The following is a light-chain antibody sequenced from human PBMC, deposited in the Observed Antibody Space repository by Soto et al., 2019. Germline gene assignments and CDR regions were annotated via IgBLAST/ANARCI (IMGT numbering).Light chain of an antibody. CDR2: WAS. Sequence: DIVMTQSPDSLAVSLGERATINCKSSQNVLYKSNNENYLAWYQQKTGQPPKLLIYWASTRKPGVPDRFSGSGSGSDFTLTISSLQAEDVAVYYYQQYYNTPPYTFGQGTKLEI. V-gene: IGKV4-1*01. CDR3: QQYYNTPPYT. J-gene: IGKJ2*01. CDR1: QNVLYKSNNENY.